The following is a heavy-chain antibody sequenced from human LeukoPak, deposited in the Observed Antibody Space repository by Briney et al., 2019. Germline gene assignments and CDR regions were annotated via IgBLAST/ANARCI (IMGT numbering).Heavy chain of an antibody. CDR3: ARGDVVVIGFDY. J-gene: IGHJ4*02. Sequence: PPETLSLTCAVYGGSFSGYYWSWIRQPPGKGLEWIGEINHSGSTNYNPSLKSRVTISVDTSKNQFSLKLRFVTAADTAVYYCARGDVVVIGFDYWGQGTLVTVSS. V-gene: IGHV4-34*01. D-gene: IGHD2-21*01. CDR1: GGSFSGYY. CDR2: INHSGST.